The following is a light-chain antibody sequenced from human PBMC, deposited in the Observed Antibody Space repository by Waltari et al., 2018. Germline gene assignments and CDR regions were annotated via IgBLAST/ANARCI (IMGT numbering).Light chain of an antibody. CDR1: QSIGSY. CDR2: AAS. CDR3: QQSYSTPPYT. Sequence: DIQMTQSPSSLSASVGDRVTITCRASQSIGSYLNWYLQKPGKAPKLLLYAASTLQSGVPSRFSGSGSGTDFTLTISSLQPEDFATYYCQQSYSTPPYTFGQGTKLEIK. J-gene: IGKJ2*01. V-gene: IGKV1-39*01.